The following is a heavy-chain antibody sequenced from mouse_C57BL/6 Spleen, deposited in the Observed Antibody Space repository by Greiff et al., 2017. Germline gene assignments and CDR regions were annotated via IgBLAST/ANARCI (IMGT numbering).Heavy chain of an antibody. CDR1: GYSITSGYY. V-gene: IGHV3-6*01. CDR3: ARYYYGTAMDY. D-gene: IGHD1-1*01. CDR2: ISYDGSN. Sequence: EVKLQESGPGLVKPSQSLSLTCSVTGYSITSGYYWNWIRQFPGNKLEWMGYISYDGSNNYNPSLKNRISITRDTSKNQFFLKLNSVTTEDTATYYCARYYYGTAMDYWGQGTSVTVSS. J-gene: IGHJ4*01.